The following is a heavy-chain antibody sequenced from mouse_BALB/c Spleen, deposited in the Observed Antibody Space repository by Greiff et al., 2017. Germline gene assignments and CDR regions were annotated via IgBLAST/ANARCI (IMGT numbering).Heavy chain of an antibody. CDR3: ARGTTATLDY. J-gene: IGHJ2*01. V-gene: IGHV5-17*02. CDR2: ISSGSSTI. CDR1: GFTFSSFG. D-gene: IGHD1-2*01. Sequence: EVQGVESGGGLVKPGGSRKLSCAASGFTFSSFGMHWVRQAPEKGLEWVAYISSGSSTIYYADTVKGRFTISRDNPKNTLFLQMTSLRSEDTAMYYCARGTTATLDYWGQGTTLTVSS.